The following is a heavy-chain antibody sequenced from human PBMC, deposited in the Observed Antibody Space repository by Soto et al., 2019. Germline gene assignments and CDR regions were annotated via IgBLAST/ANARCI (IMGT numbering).Heavy chain of an antibody. D-gene: IGHD4-17*01. J-gene: IGHJ4*02. CDR2: ISAYNGNT. V-gene: IGHV1-18*01. CDR1: GYTFTSYG. CDR3: ARDTWYGDYEGGGYFDY. Sequence: QVQLVQSGAEVKKPGASVKVSCKASGYTFTSYGISWVRQAPGQGLEWMGWISAYNGNTNYAQKLQGRVTMTTDTSPRTAYKKLRSLRSNDTAVYYCARDTWYGDYEGGGYFDYRGQGTLVTVSS.